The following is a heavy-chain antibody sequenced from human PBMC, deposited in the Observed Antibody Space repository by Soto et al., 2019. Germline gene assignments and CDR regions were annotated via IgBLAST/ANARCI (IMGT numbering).Heavy chain of an antibody. CDR2: IYYRGST. CDR3: ARRIVATERFDY. D-gene: IGHD5-12*01. Sequence: SETLSLTCSVSGVSIVTYFWSWLLQSPGKGLEWIGFIYYRGSTTYNPSLRSRVTISVDTSRNQFSLTVTSATAADTAVYYCARRIVATERFDYWGQGTLVTVSS. J-gene: IGHJ4*02. CDR1: GVSIVTYF. V-gene: IGHV4-59*08.